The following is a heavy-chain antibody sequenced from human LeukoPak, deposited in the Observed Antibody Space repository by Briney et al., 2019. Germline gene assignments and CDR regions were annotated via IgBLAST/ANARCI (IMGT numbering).Heavy chain of an antibody. V-gene: IGHV1-18*01. CDR3: ARGREVYYYGSGSRAFDI. Sequence: ASVKVSCKASGYTFTSYGISWVRQAPGQGLEWMGWISAYNGNTNYAQKLQGRVTMTTDTSTSTAYMELRSLRSDDTAVYYCARGREVYYYGSGSRAFDIWGQGTMVTVSS. J-gene: IGHJ3*02. CDR1: GYTFTSYG. CDR2: ISAYNGNT. D-gene: IGHD3-10*01.